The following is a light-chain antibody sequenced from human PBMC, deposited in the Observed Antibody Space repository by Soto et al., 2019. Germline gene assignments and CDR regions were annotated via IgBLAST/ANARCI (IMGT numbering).Light chain of an antibody. CDR1: QSVNSN. Sequence: ETVMTQSPATLSVSPGERATLSCRASQSVNSNLAWYQQKLGQAPRVLIFGASTRATGIPARFSGSGSGTEFSLTINSLQSEDFAVYYCQEYNTWPWTFGQGNKVEIK. J-gene: IGKJ1*01. CDR2: GAS. CDR3: QEYNTWPWT. V-gene: IGKV3-15*01.